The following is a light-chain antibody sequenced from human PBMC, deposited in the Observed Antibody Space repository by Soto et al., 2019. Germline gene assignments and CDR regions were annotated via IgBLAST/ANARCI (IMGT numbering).Light chain of an antibody. V-gene: IGLV2-14*01. CDR2: DVS. Sequence: QSALTQPASVSGSPGQSITISCTGTSSDVGTYNYVCWYQHRPGKALKLMIYDVSYRPSGVSNRFSGSKSANKASLTISGRQDEDETDYYCSSYTTSNAQVFGGGTQLTVL. CDR1: SSDVGTYNY. J-gene: IGLJ7*01. CDR3: SSYTTSNAQV.